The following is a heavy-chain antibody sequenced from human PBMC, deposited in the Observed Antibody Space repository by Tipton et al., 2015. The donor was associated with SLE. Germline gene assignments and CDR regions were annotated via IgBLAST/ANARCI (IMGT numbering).Heavy chain of an antibody. V-gene: IGHV3-53*04. CDR1: GFTVSSNY. CDR3: ARVDRAAAGPSGGPYFDY. Sequence: QLVQSGGGLVQPGGSLRLSCAASGFTVSSNYMSWVRQAPGKGLEWVSVIYSGGSTYYADSVKGRFTISRHNSKNTLYLQMNSLRAEDTAVYYCARVDRAAAGPSGGPYFDYWGQGTLVTVSS. CDR2: IYSGGST. J-gene: IGHJ4*02. D-gene: IGHD6-13*01.